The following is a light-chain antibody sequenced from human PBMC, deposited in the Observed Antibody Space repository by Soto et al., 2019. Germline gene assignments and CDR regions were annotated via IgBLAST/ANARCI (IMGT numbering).Light chain of an antibody. Sequence: QSALTQTPSASGTPGQRVTISCSGRSSNIGNNIVNWYQQLPGTAPRRLIHSNNRRPSGVPDRFSGSKSGTSASLAINGLQSEDEADYYCAAWDDSLNAYVFGAGTKLTVL. CDR1: SSNIGNNI. J-gene: IGLJ1*01. CDR3: AAWDDSLNAYV. CDR2: SNN. V-gene: IGLV1-44*01.